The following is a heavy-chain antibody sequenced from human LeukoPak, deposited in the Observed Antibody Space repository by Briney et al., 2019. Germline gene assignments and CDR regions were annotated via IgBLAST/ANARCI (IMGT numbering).Heavy chain of an antibody. CDR3: AKDKSQVGVDSASTLVDH. CDR2: IRFDGRDE. V-gene: IGHV3-30*02. D-gene: IGHD2-8*02. Sequence: GGSLRLSCAASGFTFRNFGMHWVRQAPGKGLEWVAFIRFDGRDEYYVDSLKGRFTISRDNSKNTVYLQVNGLTSEDTALYYCAKDKSQVGVDSASTLVDHWGQGTLVIVSS. J-gene: IGHJ4*02. CDR1: GFTFRNFG.